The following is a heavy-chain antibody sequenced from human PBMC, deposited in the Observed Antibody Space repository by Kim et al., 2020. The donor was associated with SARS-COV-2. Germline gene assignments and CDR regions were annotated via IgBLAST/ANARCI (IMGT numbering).Heavy chain of an antibody. J-gene: IGHJ6*02. CDR3: AREPQLRGYYDRPYGMDV. CDR2: IYSGGST. Sequence: GGSLRLSCAASGFTVSSNYMSWVRQAPGKGLEWVSVIYSGGSTYYADSVKGRFTISRDNSKNTLYLQMNSLRAEDTAVYYCAREPQLRGYYDRPYGMDVWGQGTTVTVSS. D-gene: IGHD3-9*01. V-gene: IGHV3-66*01. CDR1: GFTVSSNY.